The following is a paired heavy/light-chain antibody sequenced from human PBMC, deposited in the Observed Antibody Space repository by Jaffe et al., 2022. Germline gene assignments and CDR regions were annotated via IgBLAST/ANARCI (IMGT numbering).Heavy chain of an antibody. Sequence: QVQLVESGGGVVQPGRSLRLSCAASGFTFSSYGMHWVRQAPGKGLEWVAVISYDGSNKYYADSVKGRFTISRDNSKNTLYLQMNSLRAEDTAVYYCAKDLNRYNWNFIYTVNGMDVWGKGTTVTVSS. D-gene: IGHD1-7*01. CDR1: GFTFSSYG. V-gene: IGHV3-30*18. CDR3: AKDLNRYNWNFIYTVNGMDV. CDR2: ISYDGSNK. J-gene: IGHJ6*04.
Light chain of an antibody. CDR3: QQSYSTPA. Sequence: DIQMTQSPSSLSASVGDRVTITCRASQSISSYLNWYQQKPGKAPKLLIYAASSLQSGVPSRFSGSGSGTDFTLTISSLQPEDFATYYCQQSYSTPAFGPGTKVDIK. V-gene: IGKV1-39*01. J-gene: IGKJ3*01. CDR2: AAS. CDR1: QSISSY.